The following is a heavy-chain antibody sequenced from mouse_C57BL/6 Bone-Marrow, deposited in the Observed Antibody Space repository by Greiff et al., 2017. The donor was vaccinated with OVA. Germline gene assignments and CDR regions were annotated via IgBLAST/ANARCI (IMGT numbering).Heavy chain of an antibody. V-gene: IGHV1-5*01. CDR1: GYTFPSYW. CDR2: IYPGNSDT. CDR3: LSYYYGSSGAMDY. Sequence: VQLKQSGTVLARPGASVKMSCKTSGYTFPSYWMHWVKQRPGQGLEWIGAIYPGNSDTSYNQKFKGKAKLTAVTSASTAYMELSSLTNEDSAVYYCLSYYYGSSGAMDYWGQGTTVTVSS. D-gene: IGHD1-1*01. J-gene: IGHJ4*01.